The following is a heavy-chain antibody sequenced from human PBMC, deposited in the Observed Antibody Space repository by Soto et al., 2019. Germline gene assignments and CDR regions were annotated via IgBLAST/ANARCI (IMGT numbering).Heavy chain of an antibody. V-gene: IGHV3-23*01. D-gene: IGHD2-15*01. CDR3: AKRRGAGGHFDY. J-gene: IGHJ4*02. Sequence: WGALIVSCASSVFTFSIYAMCWVRQGPGKGLEWVAVVSIGGSTHYADSVRGRFTISRDNSKNTLSLQMNSLIAEDTALYFCAKRRGAGGHFDYWGQGALVTV. CDR1: VFTFSIYA. CDR2: VSIGGST.